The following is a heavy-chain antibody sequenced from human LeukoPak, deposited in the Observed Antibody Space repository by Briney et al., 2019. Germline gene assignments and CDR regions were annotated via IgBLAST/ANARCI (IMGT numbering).Heavy chain of an antibody. J-gene: IGHJ4*02. CDR2: IYYSGST. CDR3: ARLNCGGDCPFDY. CDR1: GVSISSYY. Sequence: SETLSLTCTVSGVSISSYYWSWVRQPPGKGLEWLGYIYYSGSTNYNPSLKSRVTISVDTSKNQFSLKLSSVTAADTAVYYCARLNCGGDCPFDYWGQGTLVTVSS. D-gene: IGHD2-21*02. V-gene: IGHV4-59*08.